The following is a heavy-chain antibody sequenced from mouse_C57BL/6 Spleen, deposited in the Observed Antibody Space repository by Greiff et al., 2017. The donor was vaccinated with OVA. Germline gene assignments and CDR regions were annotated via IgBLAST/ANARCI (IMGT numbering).Heavy chain of an antibody. CDR2: IHPNSGST. V-gene: IGHV1-64*01. CDR1: GYTFTSYW. CDR3: ASPLDDAYCDY. Sequence: VQLQQPGAELVTPGASVKLSCTASGYTFTSYWMHWVKQRPGQGLEWIGMIHPNSGSTNYNEKFKSKATLTVDKSSSTAYMQLSSLTSEDAAVYYWASPLDDAYCDYWGQGTTLTVSS. J-gene: IGHJ2*01. D-gene: IGHD2-12*01.